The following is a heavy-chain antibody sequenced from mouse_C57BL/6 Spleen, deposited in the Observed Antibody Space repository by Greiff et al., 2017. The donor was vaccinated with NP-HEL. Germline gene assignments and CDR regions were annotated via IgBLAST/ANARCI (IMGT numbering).Heavy chain of an antibody. CDR2: INPGSGGT. V-gene: IGHV1-54*01. CDR3: ARAERNHLYYAMDY. Sequence: QVQLQQSGAELVRPGTSVKVSCKASGYAFTNYLIEWVKQRPGQGLEWIGVINPGSGGTNYNEKFKGKATLTADKSSSTAYMQLSSLTSEDSAVYVCARAERNHLYYAMDYGGKGTSVTVSS. CDR1: GYAFTNYL. J-gene: IGHJ4*01.